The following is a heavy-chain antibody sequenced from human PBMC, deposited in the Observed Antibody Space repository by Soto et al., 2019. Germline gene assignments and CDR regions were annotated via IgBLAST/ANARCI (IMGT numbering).Heavy chain of an antibody. CDR2: ISGSGGST. CDR1: GFTFSSYA. D-gene: IGHD2-8*01. V-gene: IGHV3-23*01. Sequence: GGSLRLSCAASGFTFSSYAMSWVRQAPGKGLEWVSAISGSGGSTYYADSVKGRFTISRDNSKNTLYLQMNSLRAEDTAVYYCAKDKLDIVLMVYAMGPISLGGGFDYWGQGTLVTVSS. J-gene: IGHJ4*02. CDR3: AKDKLDIVLMVYAMGPISLGGGFDY.